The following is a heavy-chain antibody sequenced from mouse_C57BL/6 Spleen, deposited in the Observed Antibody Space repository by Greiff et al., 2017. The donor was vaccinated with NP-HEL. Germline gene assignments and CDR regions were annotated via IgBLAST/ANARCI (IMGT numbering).Heavy chain of an antibody. V-gene: IGHV1-80*01. CDR1: GYAFSSYW. Sequence: VMLVESGAELVKPGASVKISCKASGYAFSSYWMNWVKQRPGKGLEWIGQIYPGDGDTNYNGKFKGKATLTADKSSSTAYMQLSSLTSEDSAVYFCARHVLNYAMDYWGQGTSVTVSS. CDR3: ARHVLNYAMDY. J-gene: IGHJ4*01. CDR2: IYPGDGDT.